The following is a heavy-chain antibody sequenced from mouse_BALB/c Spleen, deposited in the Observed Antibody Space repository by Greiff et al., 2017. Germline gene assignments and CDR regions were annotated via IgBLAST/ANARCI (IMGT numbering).Heavy chain of an antibody. Sequence: DLVKPGASVKLSCKASGYTFTSYWINWIKQRPGHGLEWIGRIAPGSGSTYYNEMFKGKATLTVDTSSSTAYIQLSSLSSEDSAVYFCARSYYGSSYGFAYWGQGTLVTVSA. D-gene: IGHD1-1*01. V-gene: IGHV1S41*01. CDR1: GYTFTSYW. CDR2: IAPGSGST. J-gene: IGHJ3*01. CDR3: ARSYYGSSYGFAY.